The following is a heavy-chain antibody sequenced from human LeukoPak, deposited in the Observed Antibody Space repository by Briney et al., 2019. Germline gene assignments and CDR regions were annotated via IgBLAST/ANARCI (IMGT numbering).Heavy chain of an antibody. D-gene: IGHD1-26*01. CDR1: GGSFSGYY. CDR2: INHSGST. CDR3: ARRGFGPSGSDPD. Sequence: SETLSLTCAVYGGSFSGYYWSWIRQPPGKGLEWIGEINHSGSTNYNPSLRSRVTISVDTSKNQFSLKLSSVTAADTAVYYCARRGFGPSGSDPDWGQGTLVTVSS. V-gene: IGHV4-34*01. J-gene: IGHJ4*02.